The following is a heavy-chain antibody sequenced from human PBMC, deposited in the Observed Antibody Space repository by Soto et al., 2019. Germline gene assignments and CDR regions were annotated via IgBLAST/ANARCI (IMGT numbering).Heavy chain of an antibody. Sequence: GGSLRLSCLTSGFTFGDNAMGWVRQPPGKGLEWVGFIRSKTYGERTDYAASVKGRFTISRDDSESIVYLQMNSLETEDTGLYYCQLLHYDSSGSIRSWGTGTLGTVFS. J-gene: IGHJ4*02. V-gene: IGHV3-49*04. CDR1: GFTFGDNA. D-gene: IGHD3-22*01. CDR2: IRSKTYGERT. CDR3: QLLHYDSSGSIRS.